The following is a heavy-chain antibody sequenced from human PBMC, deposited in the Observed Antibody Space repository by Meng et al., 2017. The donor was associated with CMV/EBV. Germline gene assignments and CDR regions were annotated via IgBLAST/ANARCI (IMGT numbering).Heavy chain of an antibody. CDR2: ISYDGSNK. CDR1: FSSYA. J-gene: IGHJ4*02. Sequence: FSSYAMHWVRQAPGKGLEWVAVISYDGSNKYYADSVKGRFTISRDNSKNTLYLQMNSLRAEDTAVYYCARGSAEAGSTGGAAGLFDYWGQGTLVTVSS. V-gene: IGHV3-30*04. CDR3: ARGSAEAGSTGGAAGLFDY. D-gene: IGHD6-13*01.